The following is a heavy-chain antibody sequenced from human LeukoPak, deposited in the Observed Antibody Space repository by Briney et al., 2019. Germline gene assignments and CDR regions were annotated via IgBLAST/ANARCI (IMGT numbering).Heavy chain of an antibody. Sequence: GGSLRLSCAASGFTFSSYGMSWVRQAPGKGLEWVSVISGSGGSTYYADSVKGRFTISRDNSKNTLFLQMNSLRAEDTAVYYCAKDPTLLWFGELCYFDYWGQGTLVTVSS. CDR2: ISGSGGST. J-gene: IGHJ4*02. D-gene: IGHD3-10*01. CDR1: GFTFSSYG. V-gene: IGHV3-23*01. CDR3: AKDPTLLWFGELCYFDY.